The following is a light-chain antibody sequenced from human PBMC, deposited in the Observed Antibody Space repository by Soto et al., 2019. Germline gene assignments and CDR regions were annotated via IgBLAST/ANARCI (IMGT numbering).Light chain of an antibody. CDR3: QQYSTWPL. J-gene: IGKJ4*01. CDR1: QSVSRK. CDR2: GAS. V-gene: IGKV3-15*01. Sequence: EIVMTQSPATLSVSRGERVTLSCRASQSVSRKLAWYQQKPGQSPRLLIYGASTRATDIPARFSGSGSGTEFTLTISSLQSEDFAIYYCQQYSTWPLFGGGTKVEIK.